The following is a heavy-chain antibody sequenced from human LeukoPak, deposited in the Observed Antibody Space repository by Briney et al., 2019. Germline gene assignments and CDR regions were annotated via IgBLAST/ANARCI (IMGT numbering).Heavy chain of an antibody. Sequence: ASVKVSCKASGYTFIDYYMHWVRQAPGQGLEWMGWINPNSGGTNYAQNFQGRVTMTRDTSIRTAYMELSRLRSDDTAVYYCARVLVGPTTAYFDYWGQGTLVTVSS. CDR2: INPNSGGT. D-gene: IGHD1-26*01. J-gene: IGHJ4*02. CDR3: ARVLVGPTTAYFDY. V-gene: IGHV1-2*02. CDR1: GYTFIDYY.